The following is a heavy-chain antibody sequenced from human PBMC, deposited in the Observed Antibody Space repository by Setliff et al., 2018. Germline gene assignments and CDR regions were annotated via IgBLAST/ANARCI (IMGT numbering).Heavy chain of an antibody. J-gene: IGHJ4*02. Sequence: PSETLSLTCAVYGDSFSDGHFWGWIRQPPGKGLEWIGSIDRTGNRYYNSPLRSRVTLSIDMSRNEFSLELRSMTAADTAMYYCARRDEYLQFREFFDFWGQGILVTVSS. D-gene: IGHD3-10*01. CDR1: GDSFSDGHF. CDR3: ARRDEYLQFREFFDF. CDR2: IDRTGNR. V-gene: IGHV4-38-2*01.